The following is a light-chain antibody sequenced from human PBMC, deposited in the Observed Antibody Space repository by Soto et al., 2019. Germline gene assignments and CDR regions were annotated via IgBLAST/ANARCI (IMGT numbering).Light chain of an antibody. CDR2: WAS. J-gene: IGKJ1*01. CDR3: QQCYSTPRT. V-gene: IGKV4-1*01. CDR1: QSVLYSSNNKNY. Sequence: DIVMTQSPDSLAVSLGERATINCKSSQSVLYSSNNKNYLTWYQQKPGQPPKVLIYWASTRESGVPDRFSGSGSGTDFTLTSSSLQAEDVAVYYCQQCYSTPRTFGQGTKVELK.